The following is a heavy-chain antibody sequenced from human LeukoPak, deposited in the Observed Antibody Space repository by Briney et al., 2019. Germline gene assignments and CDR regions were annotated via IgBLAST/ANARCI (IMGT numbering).Heavy chain of an antibody. CDR3: AKCSAYYFDSSLSDYFDY. CDR2: VSGSGGST. CDR1: GFTLSSYA. D-gene: IGHD3-22*01. Sequence: GGSLRLSCAASGFTLSSYAMSWVRQAPGKGLEWVSGVSGSGGSTYYADSVKGRFTISKDNSKNTLYLQMNSLRAEDTAVYYCAKCSAYYFDSSLSDYFDYWGQGTLVTVSS. J-gene: IGHJ4*02. V-gene: IGHV3-23*01.